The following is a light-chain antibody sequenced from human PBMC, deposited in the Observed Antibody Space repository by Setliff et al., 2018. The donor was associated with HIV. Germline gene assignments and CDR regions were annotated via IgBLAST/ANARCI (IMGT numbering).Light chain of an antibody. J-gene: IGLJ1*01. CDR3: SSYAITNTLP. CDR2: EVR. CDR1: SSDVGGYSH. Sequence: QSVLTQPASVPGSPGQSITISCTGTSSDVGGYSHVSWYQQHPGKAPKLIIYEVRNRPSGVSNRFSGSKSGNTASLTISGLQTEDEADYYCSSYAITNTLPFGTGTKGTVL. V-gene: IGLV2-14*01.